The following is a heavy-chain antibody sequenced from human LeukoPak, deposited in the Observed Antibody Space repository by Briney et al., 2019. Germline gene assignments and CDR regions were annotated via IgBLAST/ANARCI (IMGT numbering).Heavy chain of an antibody. D-gene: IGHD6-6*01. V-gene: IGHV4-61*02. CDR3: AREVAAPLYWFDP. Sequence: SQTLSLTCTVSGGSISSGSYYWSWIRQPAGKGLEWIGRIYTSGSTNYNPSLKSRVTISVDTSKNQFSLKLSSVTAADTAVYYCAREVAAPLYWFDPWGQGTLVTVSS. J-gene: IGHJ5*02. CDR1: GGSISSGSYY. CDR2: IYTSGST.